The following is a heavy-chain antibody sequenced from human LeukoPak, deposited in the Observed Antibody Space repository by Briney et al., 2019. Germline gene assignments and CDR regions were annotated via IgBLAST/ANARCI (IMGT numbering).Heavy chain of an antibody. D-gene: IGHD3-22*01. V-gene: IGHV4-30-4*08. J-gene: IGHJ4*02. Sequence: SQTLSLTCTVSGGSISSGDYYWSWIRQPPGKGLEWIGYIYYSGSTYYNPSLKSRVTISVDTSKNQFSLKLSSVTAADTAVYYCARDVKSDSSGYSDYWGQGILVTVSS. CDR2: IYYSGST. CDR1: GGSISSGDYY. CDR3: ARDVKSDSSGYSDY.